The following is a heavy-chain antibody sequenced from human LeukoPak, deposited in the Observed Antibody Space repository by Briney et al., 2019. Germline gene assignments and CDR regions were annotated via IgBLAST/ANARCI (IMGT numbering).Heavy chain of an antibody. CDR2: INHSGRA. V-gene: IGHV4-34*10. J-gene: IGHJ4*02. CDR1: GGSFSGYY. CDR3: ARYYCPNGVCSGFDH. D-gene: IGHD2-8*01. Sequence: PSETLSLTCAVHGGSFSGYYWSWIRQPPGKGLEWIGEINHSGRANYNPSLKSRVTMSVDTSKIQFSLKLSSVTTADTAVYFCARYYCPNGVCSGFDHWGQGTLVTVSS.